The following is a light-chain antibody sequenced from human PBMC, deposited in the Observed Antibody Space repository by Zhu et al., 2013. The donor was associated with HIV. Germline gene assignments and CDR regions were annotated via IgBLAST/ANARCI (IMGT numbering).Light chain of an antibody. J-gene: IGLJ3*02. CDR1: SSNIGTNY. V-gene: IGLV1-51*01. CDR2: DNN. Sequence: QSVLTQPPSVSAAPGQKVAISCSGGSSNIGTNYVSWYRQVPGTAPKVLIYDNNKRPSGIPDRFSASKSGTSASLAISGLRSEDEADYYCAAWDDSLSGWVFGGGTKLTVL. CDR3: AAWDDSLSGWV.